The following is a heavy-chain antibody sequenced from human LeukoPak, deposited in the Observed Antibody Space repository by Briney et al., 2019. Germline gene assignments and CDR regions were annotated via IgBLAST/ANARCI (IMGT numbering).Heavy chain of an antibody. CDR3: ARGSSGWYHWFDS. J-gene: IGHJ5*01. D-gene: IGHD6-19*01. CDR2: ITSSSSYI. CDR1: GFTLSSYS. Sequence: AGGSLRLSCAASGFTLSSYSMNWVRQAPGKGLEWVSSITSSSSYIYYVDSVKGRFTISRDNAKNSLYLQMSSLRAEDTAVYYCARGSSGWYHWFDSWGQGTLVTVSS. V-gene: IGHV3-21*01.